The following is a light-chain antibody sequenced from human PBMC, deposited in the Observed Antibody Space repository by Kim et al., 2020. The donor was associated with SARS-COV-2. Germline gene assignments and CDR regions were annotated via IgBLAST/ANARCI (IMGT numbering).Light chain of an antibody. J-gene: IGKJ2*03. V-gene: IGKV3-20*01. Sequence: EIVLTQSPGTLSLSPGESATLSCRASQTVSASYVAWYQQKPGQAPRLLIYGVSNRATGIPDRFSGSGSGTDFTLTISRLEPEDLGVYYCQQYHSSPRSFSQGTKVDIK. CDR1: QTVSASY. CDR3: QQYHSSPRS. CDR2: GVS.